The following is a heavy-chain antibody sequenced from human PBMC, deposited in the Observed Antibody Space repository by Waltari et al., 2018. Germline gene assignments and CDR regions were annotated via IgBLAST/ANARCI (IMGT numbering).Heavy chain of an antibody. D-gene: IGHD2-15*01. J-gene: IGHJ5*02. CDR2: IYYSGST. V-gene: IGHV4-39*07. CDR1: GGSISSSSYY. CDR3: ARHLADIVVVVAAMWFDP. Sequence: QLQLQESGPGLVKPSETLSLTCTVSGGSISSSSYYWGWIRQPPGTGLEWIGSIYYSGSTYYNPSLKSRVTISVDTSKNQFSLKLSSVTAADTAVYYCARHLADIVVVVAAMWFDPWGQGTLVTVSS.